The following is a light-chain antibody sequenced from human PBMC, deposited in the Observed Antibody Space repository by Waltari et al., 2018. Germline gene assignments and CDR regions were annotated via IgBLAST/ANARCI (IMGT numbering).Light chain of an antibody. J-gene: IGKJ5*01. Sequence: EIVMTQSPATLSVSPGETATLSCRASQSVSSNVAWYQKKPGQAPRLLIYDASNRVTSIPAKFRGSRSGTEFTLTISSLQSEDFAVYYCQQYNRWPPITFGHGTRLEIK. V-gene: IGKV3-15*01. CDR3: QQYNRWPPIT. CDR1: QSVSSN. CDR2: DAS.